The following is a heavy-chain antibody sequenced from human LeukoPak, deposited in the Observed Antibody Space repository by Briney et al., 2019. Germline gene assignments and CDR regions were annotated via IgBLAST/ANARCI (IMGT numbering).Heavy chain of an antibody. CDR3: AKVVNDGYSDY. CDR2: IFYSGGT. Sequence: SETLSLTCTVSGGSINTPNYYWGWIRQTPGKGLEWIGNIFYSGGTYYSPSLTSRVTISLDTSRNQFSLKLTPVTAEDTAIYYCAKVVNDGYSDYWGQGTLVTVSS. J-gene: IGHJ4*02. CDR1: GGSINTPNYY. D-gene: IGHD3-22*01. V-gene: IGHV4-39*07.